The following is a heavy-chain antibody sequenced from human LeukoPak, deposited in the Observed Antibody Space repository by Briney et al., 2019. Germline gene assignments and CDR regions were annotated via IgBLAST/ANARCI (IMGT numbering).Heavy chain of an antibody. J-gene: IGHJ3*01. CDR1: GYTFTSCY. Sequence: ASVKVSCKPSGYTFTSCYMHWVRQAPGQALEWMGIINPSGSSTSYAQKFQGRVTMTRATFTSTVYMELSSLTSKAVYLYESATGLILTGHHPKASDFWGQGTMVTVSS. D-gene: IGHD3-9*01. CDR2: INPSGSST. CDR3: ATGLILTGHHPKASDF. V-gene: IGHV1-46*01.